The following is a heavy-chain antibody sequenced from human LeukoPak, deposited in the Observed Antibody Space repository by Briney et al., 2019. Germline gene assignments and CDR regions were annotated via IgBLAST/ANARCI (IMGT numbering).Heavy chain of an antibody. V-gene: IGHV4-30-2*01. D-gene: IGHD1-26*01. CDR3: ARSYSGSYYYYYGMDV. CDR1: GGSISSGGYS. Sequence: PSQTLFPTCAVSGGSISSGGYSWSWIRQPPGKGLEWIGYIYHSGSTYYNPSLKSRVTISVDRSKNQFSLKLSSVTAADTAVHYCARSYSGSYYYYYGMDVWGQGTTVTVSS. J-gene: IGHJ6*02. CDR2: IYHSGST.